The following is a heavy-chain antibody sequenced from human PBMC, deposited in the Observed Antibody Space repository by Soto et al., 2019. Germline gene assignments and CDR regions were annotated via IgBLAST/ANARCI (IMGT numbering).Heavy chain of an antibody. V-gene: IGHV4-30-4*01. CDR2: IYYSGSI. CDR3: ARVFSDSSSFFDP. CDR1: GGSISSGDYY. D-gene: IGHD6-13*01. J-gene: IGHJ5*02. Sequence: SETLSLTCTVSGGSISSGDYYWSWIRQPPGKGLEWIGYIYYSGSIYYNPSLKSRVTISVDTSKDQFSLKLSSVTAADTAVYYCARVFSDSSSFFDPWGQGTLVTVSS.